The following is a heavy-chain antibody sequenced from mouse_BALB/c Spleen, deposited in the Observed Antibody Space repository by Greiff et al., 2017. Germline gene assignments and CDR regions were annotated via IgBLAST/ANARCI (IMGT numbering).Heavy chain of an antibody. CDR3: ARDNTGTNAMDY. CDR1: GFTFSSYA. D-gene: IGHD4-1*01. V-gene: IGHV5-9-4*01. Sequence: EVKVEESGGGLVKPGGSLKLSCAASGFTFSSYAMSWVRQSPEKRLEWVAEISSGGSSTYYPDTVTGRFTISRDNAKNTLYLEMSSLRSEDTAMYYCARDNTGTNAMDYWGQGTSVTVSS. J-gene: IGHJ4*01. CDR2: ISSGGSST.